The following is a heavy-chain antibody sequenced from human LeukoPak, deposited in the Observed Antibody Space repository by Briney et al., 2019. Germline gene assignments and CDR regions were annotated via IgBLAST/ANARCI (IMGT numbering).Heavy chain of an antibody. J-gene: IGHJ4*02. V-gene: IGHV4-59*06. CDR2: IYYSGST. Sequence: SETLSLTCTVSGGSISSYYWSWIRQPPGKGLEWIGYIYYSGSTYYNPSLKSRVTISVDTSKNQFSLKLSSVTAADTAVYYCARDGHYGDPRPSDYWGQGTLVTVSS. D-gene: IGHD4-17*01. CDR1: GGSISSYY. CDR3: ARDGHYGDPRPSDY.